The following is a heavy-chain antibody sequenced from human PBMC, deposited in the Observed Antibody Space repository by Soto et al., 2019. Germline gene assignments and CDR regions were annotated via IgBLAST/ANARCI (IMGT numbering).Heavy chain of an antibody. CDR2: ISATGGST. Sequence: GSLRLSCAASGFTFNNYAMNWVRQAPGKGLEWVATISATGGSTYYADSVKGRFTISRDNSKNTLYLQMNGLRDEDTAVYYCDREGLRDVDWLSYFYCMDVWGQGTTVTVSS. D-gene: IGHD3-9*01. CDR3: DREGLRDVDWLSYFYCMDV. CDR1: GFTFNNYA. V-gene: IGHV3-23*01. J-gene: IGHJ6*02.